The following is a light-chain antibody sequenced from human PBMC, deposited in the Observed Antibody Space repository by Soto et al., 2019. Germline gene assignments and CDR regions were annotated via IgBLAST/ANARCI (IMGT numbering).Light chain of an antibody. CDR1: QSVSSY. V-gene: IGKV3-20*01. Sequence: EIVLTHSPATLSLSPWEIATLSCRASQSVSSYLAWYQQKPGQAPRLLISGASSRATGIPDRFSGSGSATDFTLTISRLEPEDFALYYCQHYSSSPITFGQGTRLEIK. J-gene: IGKJ5*01. CDR3: QHYSSSPIT. CDR2: GAS.